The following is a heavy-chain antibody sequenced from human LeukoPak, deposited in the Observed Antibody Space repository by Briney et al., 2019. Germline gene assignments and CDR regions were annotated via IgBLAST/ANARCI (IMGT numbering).Heavy chain of an antibody. CDR1: GVTSSGFS. CDR3: ARIRGVIVPAAFDYHFYYYMDV. J-gene: IGHJ6*03. CDR2: IRGNVIFI. Sequence: GGALRLSCAASGVTSSGFSVNWGRQGPGGGRGRVSSIRGNVIFIYYADSVKGLFTISRDIAKNSLYLQMNSLRAEDTAVYYCARIRGVIVPAAFDYHFYYYMDVWGNGTTVTVSS. D-gene: IGHD2-2*01. V-gene: IGHV3-21*01.